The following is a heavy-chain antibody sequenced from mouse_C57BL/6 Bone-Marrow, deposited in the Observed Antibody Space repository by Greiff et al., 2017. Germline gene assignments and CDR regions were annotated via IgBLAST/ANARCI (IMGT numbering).Heavy chain of an antibody. J-gene: IGHJ3*01. CDR3: TTNYYGSSWAY. Sequence: VQLQQSGAELVRPGASVKLSCTASGFNIKDYYMHWVKQRPEQGLEWIGWIDPENGDTEYASKFQGKATITTDTYSNTAYLQLSNLTSEDTAVYYCTTNYYGSSWAYWGQGTLLTVSA. CDR1: GFNIKDYY. CDR2: IDPENGDT. V-gene: IGHV14-4*01. D-gene: IGHD1-1*01.